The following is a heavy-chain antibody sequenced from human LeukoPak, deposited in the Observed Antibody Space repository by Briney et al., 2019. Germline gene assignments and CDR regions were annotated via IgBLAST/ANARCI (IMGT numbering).Heavy chain of an antibody. CDR3: AKESPHSGYDVGD. CDR2: ISYDGSND. D-gene: IGHD5-12*01. CDR1: GFTFSSYA. V-gene: IGHV3-30-3*01. Sequence: GGSLRLSCAASGFTFSSYAMHWVRQAPGKGLEWVAIISYDGSNDYYADSVRGRFTISRDNSKNTLYLQMNSLRAEDTSIYYCAKESPHSGYDVGDWGQGTLVTVSS. J-gene: IGHJ4*02.